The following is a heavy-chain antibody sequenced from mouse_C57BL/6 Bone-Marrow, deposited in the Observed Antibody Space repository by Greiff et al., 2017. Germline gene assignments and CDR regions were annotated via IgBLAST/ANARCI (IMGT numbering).Heavy chain of an antibody. V-gene: IGHV5-4*01. Sequence: VQVVASGGGLVKPGGSLKLSCAASGFTFRRYAMSWVRQTPEKRLEWVATISDGGSYTYYPDNVKGRFTISRDNAKNNLYLQMSHLKSEDTAMYYCARHYYGRAWFAYWCQGTLVTVSA. CDR3: ARHYYGRAWFAY. D-gene: IGHD1-1*01. CDR1: GFTFRRYA. CDR2: ISDGGSYT. J-gene: IGHJ3*01.